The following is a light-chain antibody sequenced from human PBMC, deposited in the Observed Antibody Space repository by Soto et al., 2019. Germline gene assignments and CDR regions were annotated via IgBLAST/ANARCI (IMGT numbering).Light chain of an antibody. J-gene: IGKJ1*01. CDR3: QQYNNWPPWT. CDR2: GAS. V-gene: IGKV3-15*01. Sequence: EIVLTQSPATLSVSPGERATLSCRASQSVNSNLAWYQQKPGQAPRLLIYGASTRATGIPARFSGSGSGTECTITISSLQSEDFAVYYCQQYNNWPPWTFGQGTKVEIK. CDR1: QSVNSN.